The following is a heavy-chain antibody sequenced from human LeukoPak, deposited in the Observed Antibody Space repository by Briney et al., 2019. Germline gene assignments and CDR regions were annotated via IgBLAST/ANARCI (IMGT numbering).Heavy chain of an antibody. J-gene: IGHJ6*04. CDR2: IIPIFGTA. D-gene: IGHD6-19*01. V-gene: IGHV1-69*06. Sequence: SVTVSCKASGGTFIIYAISWVRQAPGQGLEWMGGIIPIFGTANYAQKFQGRVTITADKSTSTAYMELSSLRSEDTAVYYCARDSRTEYSSGWYRGYYYYGMDVWGKGTTVTVSS. CDR1: GGTFIIYA. CDR3: ARDSRTEYSSGWYRGYYYYGMDV.